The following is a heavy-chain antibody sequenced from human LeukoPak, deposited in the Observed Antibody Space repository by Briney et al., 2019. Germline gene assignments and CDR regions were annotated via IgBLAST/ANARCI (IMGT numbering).Heavy chain of an antibody. CDR3: ARVPFTMIIVIVQYFDL. V-gene: IGHV4-39*07. Sequence: TSSETLSLTCTVSGGSISGSSYYWGWIRQPPGKGLEWIASIYYSGSTYYNPSLKSRVTISVDTSKNQFSLKLNSVTAADTAVYYCARVPFTMIIVIVQYFDLWGRGTLVTVSS. CDR1: GGSISGSSYY. J-gene: IGHJ2*01. D-gene: IGHD3-22*01. CDR2: IYYSGST.